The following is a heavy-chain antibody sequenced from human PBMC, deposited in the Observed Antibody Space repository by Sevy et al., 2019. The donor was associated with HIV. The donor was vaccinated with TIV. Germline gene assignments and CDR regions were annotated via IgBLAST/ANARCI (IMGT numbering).Heavy chain of an antibody. J-gene: IGHJ6*02. CDR2: ISYHGRDK. CDR1: GISFTTSG. D-gene: IGHD3-9*01. V-gene: IGHV3-30*18. Sequence: GGSLRLSCRVSGISFTTSGMHWVRQAPGKGLEWVAVISYHGRDKFYAESVKVRSNISRDNSKNMVYLQIDSLRPEDTAVYYCAKDFTGYNGLDVWGQGTMVTVSS. CDR3: AKDFTGYNGLDV.